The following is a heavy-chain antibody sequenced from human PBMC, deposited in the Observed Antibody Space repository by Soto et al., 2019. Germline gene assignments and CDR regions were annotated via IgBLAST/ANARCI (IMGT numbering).Heavy chain of an antibody. D-gene: IGHD2-21*02. J-gene: IGHJ3*02. V-gene: IGHV1-58*01. CDR1: GFTFSTSA. Sequence: SVKVSCKASGFTFSTSAVQWVRQARGQRLEWMGWIIIGSGNTNYAQKFQERVTITRDTSASTAYMELSSLRSEDTAVYYCARASYCGGDCYSYLAFDIWGQGTMVTVSS. CDR3: ARASYCGGDCYSYLAFDI. CDR2: IIIGSGNT.